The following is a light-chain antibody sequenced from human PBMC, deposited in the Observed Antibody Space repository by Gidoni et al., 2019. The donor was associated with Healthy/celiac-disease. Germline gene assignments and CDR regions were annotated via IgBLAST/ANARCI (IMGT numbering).Light chain of an antibody. CDR3: QQRSNWPLT. V-gene: IGKV3-11*01. CDR1: QSVSSY. Sequence: IVLTQSPATLSLPPGERATLSCRASQSVSSYLAWYQQKPGQAPRLLIYDASNRATGIPARFSGSGSGTDFTLTISSREPEDFAVYDCQQRSNWPLTLXGXTKVEIK. J-gene: IGKJ4*01. CDR2: DAS.